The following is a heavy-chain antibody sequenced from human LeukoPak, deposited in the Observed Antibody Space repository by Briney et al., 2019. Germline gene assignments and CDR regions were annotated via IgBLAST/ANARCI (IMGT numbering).Heavy chain of an antibody. CDR1: GFTFSSYS. D-gene: IGHD3-22*01. Sequence: GGSLRLSCAASGFTFSSYSMNWVRQAPGKGLEWVSSISSSSSYIYYAGSVKGRFTTSRDNAKNSLYLQMNSLRAEDTAVYYCARSYYYDSSGYYYGRVVGRYYFDYWGQGTLVTVSS. J-gene: IGHJ4*02. V-gene: IGHV3-21*01. CDR2: ISSSSSYI. CDR3: ARSYYYDSSGYYYGRVVGRYYFDY.